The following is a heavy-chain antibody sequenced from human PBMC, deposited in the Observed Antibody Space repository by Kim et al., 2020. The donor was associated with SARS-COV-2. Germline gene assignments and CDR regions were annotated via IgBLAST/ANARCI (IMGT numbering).Heavy chain of an antibody. J-gene: IGHJ4*02. D-gene: IGHD2-21*02. Sequence: SVKVSCKASGGTFSSYAISWVRQAPGQGLEWMGRIIPILGIANYAQKFQGRVTITADKSTSTAYMELSSLRSEDTAVYYCARVHCGGDCYLDYWGQGTL. CDR3: ARVHCGGDCYLDY. V-gene: IGHV1-69*04. CDR1: GGTFSSYA. CDR2: IIPILGIA.